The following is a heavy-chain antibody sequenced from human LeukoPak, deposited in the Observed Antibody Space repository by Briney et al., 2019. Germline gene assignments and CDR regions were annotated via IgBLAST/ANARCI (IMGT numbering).Heavy chain of an antibody. CDR2: INHSGST. D-gene: IGHD6-13*01. CDR1: GGSFSGYY. CDR3: ARRWYSSSNNWFDP. Sequence: SETLSLTCAVYGGSFSGYYWSWIRQPPGKGLEWIGEINHSGSTNYNPSLKSRVTISVDTSKNQFSLKLSSVTAADTAVYYCARRWYSSSNNWFDPWGQGTLVTVSS. V-gene: IGHV4-34*01. J-gene: IGHJ5*02.